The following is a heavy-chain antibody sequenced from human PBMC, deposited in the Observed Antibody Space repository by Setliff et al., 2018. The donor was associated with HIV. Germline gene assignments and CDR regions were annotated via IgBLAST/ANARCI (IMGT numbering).Heavy chain of an antibody. J-gene: IGHJ6*03. Sequence: PLETLSLTCTVSGGSISSHYWSWIRQPPGKGLEWIGYIYYSGSTNYNPSLKSRVTISVDTSKNQFSLKLSSVTAADTAVYYCARDRGSSYYYYYMDVWGKGTTVTVSS. CDR2: IYYSGST. CDR1: GGSISSHY. CDR3: ARDRGSSYYYYYMDV. D-gene: IGHD6-6*01. V-gene: IGHV4-59*11.